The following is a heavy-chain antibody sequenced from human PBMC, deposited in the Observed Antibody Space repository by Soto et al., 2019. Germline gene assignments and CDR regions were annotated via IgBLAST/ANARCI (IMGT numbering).Heavy chain of an antibody. V-gene: IGHV3-23*01. J-gene: IGHJ4*02. CDR3: AKGVRPGGPFALYYFDY. CDR2: ISGSGGST. CDR1: GFTFSSYA. D-gene: IGHD3-10*01. Sequence: GGSLRLSCAASGFTFSSYAMSWVRQAPGKGLEWVSAISGSGGSTYYADSVKGRFTISRDNSKNTLYLQMNSLRAEDTAVYYCAKGVRPGGPFALYYFDYWGQGTLVTVSS.